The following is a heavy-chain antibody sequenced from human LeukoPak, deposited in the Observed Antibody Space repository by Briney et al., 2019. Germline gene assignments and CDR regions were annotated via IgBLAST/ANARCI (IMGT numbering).Heavy chain of an antibody. Sequence: PGGSLRLSCAASGFTFSSYGMHWVRQAPGKGLEWVAVISYDGSNKYYADSVKGRFTISRDNSKNTLYLQMNSLRAKDTAVYYCAKENAGATYWGQGTLVTVSS. CDR3: AKENAGATY. D-gene: IGHD1-26*01. V-gene: IGHV3-30*18. CDR1: GFTFSSYG. CDR2: ISYDGSNK. J-gene: IGHJ4*02.